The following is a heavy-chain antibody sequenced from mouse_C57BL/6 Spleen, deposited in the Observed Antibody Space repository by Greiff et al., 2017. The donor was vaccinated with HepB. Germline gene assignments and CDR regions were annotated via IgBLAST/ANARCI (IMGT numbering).Heavy chain of an antibody. CDR2: IDPSDSET. CDR1: GYTFTSYW. D-gene: IGHD1-1*01. Sequence: QVQLQQPGAELVRPGSSVKLSCKASGYTFTSYWMHWVKQRPIQGLEWIGNIDPSDSETHYNQKFKDKATLTVDKSSSTAYMQLSSLTSEDSAVYYCARWVTTVGATGYFDVWGTGTTVTFSS. V-gene: IGHV1-52*01. J-gene: IGHJ1*03. CDR3: ARWVTTVGATGYFDV.